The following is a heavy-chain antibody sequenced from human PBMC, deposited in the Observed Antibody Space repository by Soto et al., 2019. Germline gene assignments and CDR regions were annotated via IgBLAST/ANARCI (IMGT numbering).Heavy chain of an antibody. CDR2: IDWDDDK. D-gene: IGHD6-13*01. CDR3: ARSDSSSWPGSALDI. CDR1: GFSLSTSGKC. J-gene: IGHJ3*02. V-gene: IGHV2-70*11. Sequence: SGPTLVNPTQTLTLTCTFSGFSLSTSGKCVSWIRQPPGKALEWLARIDWDDDKYYSTSLKTRLTISKDTSKNQVVLTMTNMDPVDTATYYCARSDSSSWPGSALDIWGQGTMVTVSS.